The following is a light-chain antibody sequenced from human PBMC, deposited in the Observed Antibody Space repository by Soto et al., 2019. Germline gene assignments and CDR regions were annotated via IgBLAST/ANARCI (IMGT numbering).Light chain of an antibody. J-gene: IGLJ1*01. CDR3: SSYTSSSTLYV. Sequence: QSDLTQPASVSGSPGQSITISCTGTSSDVGGYNYVSWYQQHPGKAPKLMIYEVSNRPSGVSNRFSGSKSGNTASLTISGLQAEDEADYYCSSYTSSSTLYVFGTGTKLTVL. CDR1: SSDVGGYNY. V-gene: IGLV2-14*01. CDR2: EVS.